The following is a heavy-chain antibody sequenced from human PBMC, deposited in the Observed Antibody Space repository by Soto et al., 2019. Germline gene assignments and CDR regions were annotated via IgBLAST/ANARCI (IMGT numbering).Heavy chain of an antibody. CDR1: GFTFSSYG. J-gene: IGHJ4*02. CDR3: AKDLDYSNPYYFDY. V-gene: IGHV3-30*18. CDR2: ISYDGSNK. D-gene: IGHD4-4*01. Sequence: GGSLRLSCAASGFTFSSYGMHWVRQAPGKGLEWVAVISYDGSNKYYADSVKGQFTISRDNSKNTLYLQMNSLRAEDTAVYYCAKDLDYSNPYYFDYWGQGTLVTVSS.